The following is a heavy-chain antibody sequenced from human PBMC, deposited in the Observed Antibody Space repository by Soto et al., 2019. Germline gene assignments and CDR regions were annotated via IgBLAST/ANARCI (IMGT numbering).Heavy chain of an antibody. CDR3: ARGGSEGGLDI. Sequence: QMQLQESGPGVVKPSETLSLTCTVSGAPISTFYWTWIRQAPGKGLEWIGYLYYSGNTNYNPSLKSRVAMSVDTSKKHFYLTLTSATAADTAVYFCARGGSEGGLDIWGQGTTVTVSS. CDR1: GAPISTFY. V-gene: IGHV4-59*01. J-gene: IGHJ6*02. D-gene: IGHD3-10*01. CDR2: LYYSGNT.